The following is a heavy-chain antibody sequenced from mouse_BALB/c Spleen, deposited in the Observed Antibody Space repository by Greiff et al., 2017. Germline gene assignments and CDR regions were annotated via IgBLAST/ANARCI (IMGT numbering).Heavy chain of an antibody. J-gene: IGHJ4*01. V-gene: IGHV5-17*02. CDR2: ISSGSSTI. D-gene: IGHD1-1*02. CDR3: ARAPWSYAMDY. Sequence: EVQLVESGGGLVQPGGSRKLSCAASGFTFSSFGMHWVRQAPEKGLEWVAYISSGSSTIYYADTVKGRFTISRDNPKNTLFLQMTSLRSEDTAMYYCARAPWSYAMDYWGQGTSVTASS. CDR1: GFTFSSFG.